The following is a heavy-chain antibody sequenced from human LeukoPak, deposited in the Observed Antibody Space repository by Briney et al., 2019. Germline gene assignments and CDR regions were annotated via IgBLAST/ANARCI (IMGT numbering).Heavy chain of an antibody. D-gene: IGHD1-26*01. J-gene: IGHJ4*02. V-gene: IGHV1-69*05. CDR1: GGTFSSYA. CDR2: IIPIFGTA. CDR3: ARSRIVGATQGALNY. Sequence: ASVKVSCKASGGTFSSYAISWVRQAPGQGLEWMGRIIPIFGTANYAQKFQGSVTITTDESTSTAYMELSSLRSEDTAVYYCARSRIVGATQGALNYWGQGTLVTVSS.